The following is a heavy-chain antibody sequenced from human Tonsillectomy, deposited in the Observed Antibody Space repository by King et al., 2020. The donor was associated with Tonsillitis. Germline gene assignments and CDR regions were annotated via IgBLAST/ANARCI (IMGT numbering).Heavy chain of an antibody. CDR2: IYPFDSVT. Sequence: QLVQSGAEVKKPGESPKISCKGSGYNFTNYWIGWVRQMPGKGLEWMGIIYPFDSVTRYSPSFQGQVTISVDRSISTAYLQWSSLKAADTAMYFCARREWASRIFDYWGQGTLVTVSS. J-gene: IGHJ4*02. V-gene: IGHV5-51*03. D-gene: IGHD3-3*01. CDR3: ARREWASRIFDY. CDR1: GYNFTNYW.